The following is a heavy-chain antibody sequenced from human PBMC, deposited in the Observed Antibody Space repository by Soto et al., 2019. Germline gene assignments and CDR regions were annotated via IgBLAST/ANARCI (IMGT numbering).Heavy chain of an antibody. J-gene: IGHJ3*01. Sequence: QVQLVESGGGEVQPGGSLRLSCAASGFSFSSYGIHWVRQAPGKGLEWVAVFWFDGSKTYYADSVKGRFTLSRDNSKKTVRLQMDSLRAEDTAVYHCVRGPFIVATIRDDAFDFWGQGTMVSVSS. D-gene: IGHD5-12*01. CDR1: GFSFSSYG. CDR3: VRGPFIVATIRDDAFDF. CDR2: FWFDGSKT. V-gene: IGHV3-33*01.